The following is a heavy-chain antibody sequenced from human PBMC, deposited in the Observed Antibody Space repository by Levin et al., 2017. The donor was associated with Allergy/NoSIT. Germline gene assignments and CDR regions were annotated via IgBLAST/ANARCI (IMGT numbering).Heavy chain of an antibody. J-gene: IGHJ6*02. CDR1: GGSFSGYY. V-gene: IGHV4-34*01. D-gene: IGHD2-2*01. CDR3: ARVIVVVPAATLDPDYYGMDV. CDR2: INHSGST. Sequence: SETLSLTCAVYGGSFSGYYWSWIRQPPGKGLEWIGEINHSGSTNYNPSLKSRVTISVDTSKNQFSLKLSSVTAADTAVYYCARVIVVVPAATLDPDYYGMDVWGQGTTVTVSS.